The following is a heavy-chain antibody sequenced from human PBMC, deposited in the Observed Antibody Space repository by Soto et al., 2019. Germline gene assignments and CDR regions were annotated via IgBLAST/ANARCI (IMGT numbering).Heavy chain of an antibody. J-gene: IGHJ4*02. D-gene: IGHD1-26*01. CDR1: GFTVSSNG. CDR3: ARDPSGSLNFDY. V-gene: IGHV3-48*01. Sequence: GGSLRLSCAASGFTVSSNGMNWVRQAPGEGLEWVSYISSSGGTIYYAESVKGRFTISRDNAKNSLFLQMNSLRVEDTAVYYCARDPSGSLNFDYWGQGT. CDR2: ISSSGGTI.